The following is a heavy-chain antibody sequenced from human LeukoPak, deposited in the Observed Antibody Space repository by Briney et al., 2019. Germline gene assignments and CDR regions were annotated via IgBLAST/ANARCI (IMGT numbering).Heavy chain of an antibody. CDR2: FSGTSST. CDR3: AKLKQWQPQRYFFEY. J-gene: IGHJ4*02. D-gene: IGHD6-19*01. V-gene: IGHV3-23*01. Sequence: GGSLRLSCAASGFTFRSYSMNWVRQAPGKGLEWVSTFSGTSSTSYADAVKGRVTISRDNSKNTLYLQLNSLRAEDTAVYYCAKLKQWQPQRYFFEYWGQGALVTVAS. CDR1: GFTFRSYS.